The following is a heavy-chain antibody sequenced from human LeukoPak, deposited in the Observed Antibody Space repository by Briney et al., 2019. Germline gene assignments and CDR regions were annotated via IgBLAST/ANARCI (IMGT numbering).Heavy chain of an antibody. D-gene: IGHD4-23*01. V-gene: IGHV3-48*04. CDR1: GFTFSSYS. Sequence: GGSLRLSCAASGFTFSSYSMNWVRQAPGKGLEWVSYISSRSSTIYYADSVKGRFTISRDNAKNSLYLQMNSLRAEDTAVYYCAREGDYGGDRGVDYWGQGTLVTVSS. CDR3: AREGDYGGDRGVDY. J-gene: IGHJ4*02. CDR2: ISSRSSTI.